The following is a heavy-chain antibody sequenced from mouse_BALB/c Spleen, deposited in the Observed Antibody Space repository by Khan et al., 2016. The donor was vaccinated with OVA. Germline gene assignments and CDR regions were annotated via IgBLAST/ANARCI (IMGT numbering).Heavy chain of an antibody. CDR3: ARSYRYYWYFDV. V-gene: IGHV9-4*02. Sequence: QIQLVQSGPELKKPGETVRISCKASGYTFTTAGMQWVQKMPGKGLKWIGWINTHSGVPKYAEDFKGRFAFSLETSASTAYLQISNLKNEDTATYFCARSYRYYWYFDVWGEGTTVTVSS. D-gene: IGHD2-14*01. J-gene: IGHJ1*01. CDR1: GYTFTTAG. CDR2: INTHSGVP.